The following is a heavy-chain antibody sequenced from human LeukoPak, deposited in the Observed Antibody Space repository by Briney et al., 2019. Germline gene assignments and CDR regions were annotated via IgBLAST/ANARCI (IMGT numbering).Heavy chain of an antibody. D-gene: IGHD6-13*01. J-gene: IGHJ5*02. Sequence: SGTLSLTCTVSGGSVSSDMYYWGWIRQPPGKVLEWIGSIYHSGNSYYNSSLKSRVTTSVDTSSNQFSLKLTSVTVPDTGVYFCARQKWQQPFEPWGQGTLVSVSS. V-gene: IGHV4-39*01. CDR3: ARQKWQQPFEP. CDR1: GGSVSSDMYY. CDR2: IYHSGNS.